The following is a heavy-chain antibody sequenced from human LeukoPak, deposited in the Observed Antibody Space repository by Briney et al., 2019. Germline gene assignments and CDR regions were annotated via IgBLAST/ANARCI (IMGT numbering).Heavy chain of an antibody. CDR3: ARRKYSYGPGTYAFDI. V-gene: IGHV4-39*07. CDR1: GGSVSSSSYY. Sequence: SETLSLTCTVSGGSVSSSSYYWGWIRQPPGKGLEWIGSIYYSGSTYYNPSLKSRVTISVDTSKNQFSLKLSSVTAADTAVYYCARRKYSYGPGTYAFDIWGQGTMVTVSS. D-gene: IGHD5-18*01. CDR2: IYYSGST. J-gene: IGHJ3*02.